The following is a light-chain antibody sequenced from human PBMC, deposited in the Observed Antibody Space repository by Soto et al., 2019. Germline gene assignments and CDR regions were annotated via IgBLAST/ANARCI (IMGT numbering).Light chain of an antibody. Sequence: QSALTQPASVSGSPEQSITISCTGTSSDVGGYNFVSWYQQHPGKAPKLIIYEVTDRPSGVSNRFSGSKSGNTASLTISGLQAEDEADYYCSSYTSSSTGVFGGGTKVTVL. CDR2: EVT. J-gene: IGLJ2*01. CDR3: SSYTSSSTGV. CDR1: SSDVGGYNF. V-gene: IGLV2-14*01.